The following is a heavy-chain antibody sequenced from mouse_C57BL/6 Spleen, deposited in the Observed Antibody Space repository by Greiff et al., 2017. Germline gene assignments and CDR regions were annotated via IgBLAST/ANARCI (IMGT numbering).Heavy chain of an antibody. J-gene: IGHJ3*01. Sequence: EVKLMESGGGLVKPGGSLKLSCAASGFTFSDYGMHWVRQAPEKGLEWVAYISSGSSTIYYADTVKGRFTISRDNAKNTLFLQMTSLRSEDTAMYYCARVLYDYVAWFAYWGQGTLVTVSA. V-gene: IGHV5-17*01. CDR1: GFTFSDYG. CDR3: ARVLYDYVAWFAY. CDR2: ISSGSSTI. D-gene: IGHD2-4*01.